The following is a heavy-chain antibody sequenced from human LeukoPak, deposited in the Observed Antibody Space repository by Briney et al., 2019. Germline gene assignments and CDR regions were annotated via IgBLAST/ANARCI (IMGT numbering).Heavy chain of an antibody. CDR3: ARGRSITLLRGVAMSDGFDI. D-gene: IGHD3-10*01. J-gene: IGHJ3*02. CDR2: IDTSGSYI. CDR1: GFTFSTYS. V-gene: IGHV3-21*01. Sequence: GGSLRLPCAASGFTFSTYSMNWVRQAPGKGLEWVSFIDTSGSYIYYGDSVKGRVTISRDNAKNSLYLQMNGLRAEDTAVYYCARGRSITLLRGVAMSDGFDIWGQGAMVIVSS.